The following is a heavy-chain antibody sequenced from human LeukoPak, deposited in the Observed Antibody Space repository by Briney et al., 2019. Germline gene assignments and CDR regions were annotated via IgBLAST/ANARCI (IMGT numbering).Heavy chain of an antibody. V-gene: IGHV1-2*02. CDR2: INPHTGAA. Sequence: GASVEVSCKVSGYTFIENYIHWVRQAPGQGLEWMGLINPHTGAANYSQKFQGRVTMTRDTSISTAYMYLTRLRFDDTAAYYCARGKSGYSPWGQGTPVTVSS. CDR3: ARGKSGYSP. CDR1: GYTFIENY. D-gene: IGHD3-3*01. J-gene: IGHJ4*02.